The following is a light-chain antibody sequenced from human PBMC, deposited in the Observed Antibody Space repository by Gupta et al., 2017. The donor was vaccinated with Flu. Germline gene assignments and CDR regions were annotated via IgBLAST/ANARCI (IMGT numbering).Light chain of an antibody. J-gene: IGLJ2*01. CDR2: AKN. V-gene: IGLV3-19*01. Sequence: GQAPVLVIYAKNIRPSGSPDRFSGSSSGNTASLTSTGAQAEDDADYHCNSRDSTENHQAVFGGGTKLTVL. CDR3: NSRDSTENHQAV.